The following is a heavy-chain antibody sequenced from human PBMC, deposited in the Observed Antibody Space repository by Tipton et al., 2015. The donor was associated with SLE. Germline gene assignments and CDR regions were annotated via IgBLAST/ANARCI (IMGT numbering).Heavy chain of an antibody. Sequence: TLSLTCTVSGDSITTHYWSWIQQPPGKGLEWVGSIYYSGDTNYNPSLKSRVTVSIESSRNQFSLRVTSVTAADTAVYYCARVGYCGGDCPWGQGTMVTVSS. V-gene: IGHV4-59*11. CDR2: IYYSGDT. D-gene: IGHD2-21*01. J-gene: IGHJ3*01. CDR3: ARVGYCGGDCP. CDR1: GDSITTHY.